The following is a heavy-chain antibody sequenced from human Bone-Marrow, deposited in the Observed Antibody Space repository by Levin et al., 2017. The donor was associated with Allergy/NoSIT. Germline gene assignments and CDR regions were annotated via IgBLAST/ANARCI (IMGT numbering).Heavy chain of an antibody. Sequence: SSETLSLTCTVSGASISSNDYYWSWIRQPPGKGLEWIGYIYSSGNTHYNPSLKSRVTMSLDASKNQISLKLNSVTAADTAVYYCARARDYYDSSGYDIVYYGMDVWGQGTTVTVSS. CDR3: ARARDYYDSSGYDIVYYGMDV. CDR2: IYSSGNT. J-gene: IGHJ6*02. D-gene: IGHD3-22*01. CDR1: GASISSNDYY. V-gene: IGHV4-30-4*01.